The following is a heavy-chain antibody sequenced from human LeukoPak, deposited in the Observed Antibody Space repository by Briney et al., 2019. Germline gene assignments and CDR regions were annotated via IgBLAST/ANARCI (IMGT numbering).Heavy chain of an antibody. CDR1: GGSFSGYY. CDR2: INHSGST. CDR3: ARLGPRHYYYYYYMGV. V-gene: IGHV4-34*01. Sequence: SETLSLTCAVYGGSFSGYYWSWIRQPPGKGLEWIGEINHSGSTNYNPSLKSRVTISVDTSKNQFSLKLSSVTAADTAVYYCARLGPRHYYYYYYMGVWGKGTTVTISS. J-gene: IGHJ6*03.